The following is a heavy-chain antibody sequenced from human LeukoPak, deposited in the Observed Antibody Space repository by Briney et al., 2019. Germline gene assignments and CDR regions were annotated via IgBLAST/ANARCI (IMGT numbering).Heavy chain of an antibody. D-gene: IGHD2-21*02. V-gene: IGHV3-53*01. CDR2: IYSGGST. J-gene: IGHJ4*02. CDR1: GFTVSSNY. CDR3: ATGGYLSPFDY. Sequence: PGGSLRLSCAASGFTVSSNYMSWVRQAPGKGLEWVSVIYSGGSTYYANSVKGRFTISRDNSKNTLYLQMNRLRAEDTAVYYCATGGYLSPFDYWGQGTLVTVSS.